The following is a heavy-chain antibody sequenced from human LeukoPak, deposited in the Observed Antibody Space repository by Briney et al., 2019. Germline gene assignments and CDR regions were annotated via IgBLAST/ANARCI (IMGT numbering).Heavy chain of an antibody. CDR3: TREKVLRGDYYYYMDV. V-gene: IGHV3-74*01. Sequence: PGGSLRLSCAASGFTFRNFWMHWVRHVPGEGLVWVSRIIYDGAATNYADFVRGRFTISRDNANNMLYLQMNSLRVEDTGIYYCTREKVLRGDYYYYMDVWGKGTTVTVSS. CDR2: IIYDGAAT. J-gene: IGHJ6*03. CDR1: GFTFRNFW. D-gene: IGHD3-10*01.